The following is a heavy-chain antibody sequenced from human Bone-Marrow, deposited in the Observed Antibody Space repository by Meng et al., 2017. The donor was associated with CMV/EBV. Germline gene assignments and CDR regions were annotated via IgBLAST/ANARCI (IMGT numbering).Heavy chain of an antibody. J-gene: IGHJ6*02. Sequence: ASVKVSCKASGYTFTSYDINWVRQATGQGLEWMGWMNPNSCNTGYARKFQGRVTMTSNTYRSTASMELSSLRSEGTAVYVCARGGLEGNSWYFGYYWYGMDVWGQGTTVTVSS. V-gene: IGHV1-8*01. CDR1: GYTFTSYD. CDR2: MNPNSCNT. CDR3: ARGGLEGNSWYFGYYWYGMDV. D-gene: IGHD6-13*01.